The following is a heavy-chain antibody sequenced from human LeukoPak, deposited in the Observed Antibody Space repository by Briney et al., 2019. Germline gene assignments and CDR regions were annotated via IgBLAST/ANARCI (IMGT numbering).Heavy chain of an antibody. CDR2: ISSSGSTK. V-gene: IGHV3-48*01. J-gene: IGHJ4*02. CDR3: ARGGLSIMGY. CDR1: GITFSSYS. Sequence: GGSLRLSCGASGITFSSYSMNWVRQAPGKGLEWVSYISSSGSTKYYADFVKGRFTISRDNARNSLYLQMNSLRAEDTAVYFCARGGLSIMGYWGQGTLVTVSS. D-gene: IGHD2/OR15-2a*01.